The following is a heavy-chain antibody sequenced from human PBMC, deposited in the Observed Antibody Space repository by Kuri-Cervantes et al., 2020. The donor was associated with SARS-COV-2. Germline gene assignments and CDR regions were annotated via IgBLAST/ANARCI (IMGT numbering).Heavy chain of an antibody. CDR1: GYSISSGYY. Sequence: GSLRLSCAVSGYSISSGYYWGWIRQPPGKGLEWIGSIYHSGSTYYNPSLKSRVTISVDTSKNQFSLKLSSVTAADTAVYYCARVRFTVVTPNLGAFDIWGQGTMVTVSS. J-gene: IGHJ3*02. CDR2: IYHSGST. V-gene: IGHV4-38-2*01. CDR3: ARVRFTVVTPNLGAFDI. D-gene: IGHD4-23*01.